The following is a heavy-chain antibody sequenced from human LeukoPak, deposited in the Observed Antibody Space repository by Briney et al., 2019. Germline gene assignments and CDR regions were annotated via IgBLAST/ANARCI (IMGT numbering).Heavy chain of an antibody. D-gene: IGHD5-18*01. J-gene: IGHJ4*02. CDR3: ARAVQLWFQVDY. V-gene: IGHV4-34*01. CDR1: GGSFSGYY. Sequence: SETLSLTCAVYGGSFSGYYWSWIRQPPGKGLEWIGEINHSGSTNYNPSLKSRVTISVDTSKNQFSLKLSSVPAADTAVYYCARAVQLWFQVDYWGQGTLVTVSS. CDR2: INHSGST.